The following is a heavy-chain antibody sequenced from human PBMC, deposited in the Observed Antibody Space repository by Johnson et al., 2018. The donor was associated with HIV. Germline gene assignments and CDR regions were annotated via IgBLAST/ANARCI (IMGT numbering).Heavy chain of an antibody. Sequence: VQLVESGGGLVKPGGSLRLSCAASGFTFSDYSMSWIRQAPGKGLEWVANIKQDGSEKYYVDSVKGRFTISRDNSKNTLYLQMNSLRAEDTAVYYCAKDRPRVGATAPSGGMDFDIWGQGTMVTVSS. CDR2: IKQDGSEK. CDR1: GFTFSDYS. D-gene: IGHD1-26*01. CDR3: AKDRPRVGATAPSGGMDFDI. V-gene: IGHV3-7*01. J-gene: IGHJ3*02.